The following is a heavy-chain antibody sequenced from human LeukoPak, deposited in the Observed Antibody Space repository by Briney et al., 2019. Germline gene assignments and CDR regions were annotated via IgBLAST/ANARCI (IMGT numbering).Heavy chain of an antibody. CDR1: GFVVSDFC. V-gene: IGHV3-11*05. J-gene: IGHJ4*02. CDR3: ASDHESGVFDY. Sequence: PGACLRLSCAGSGFVVSDFCINWIRHSPGKGLEWLAYISPDGSYTTYGDSVKGRFVIPRDNAKNSVPLKMNSLRVEDTAVYFCASDHESGVFDYWGQGARVTVS. CDR2: ISPDGSYT.